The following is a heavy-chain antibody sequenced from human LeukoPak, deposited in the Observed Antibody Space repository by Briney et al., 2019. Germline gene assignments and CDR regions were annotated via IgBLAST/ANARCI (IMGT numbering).Heavy chain of an antibody. D-gene: IGHD6-13*01. J-gene: IGHJ4*02. CDR1: GFTFSSYS. Sequence: GGSLRLSCAASGFTFSSYSMNWVRQAPGKGLEWVSSISSSSSYIYYADSVKGRFTFSRDNAKNSLYLQMNSLRAEDTAVYYCARVRAGYSSSGYYFDYWGQGTLVTVSS. V-gene: IGHV3-21*01. CDR3: ARVRAGYSSSGYYFDY. CDR2: ISSSSSYI.